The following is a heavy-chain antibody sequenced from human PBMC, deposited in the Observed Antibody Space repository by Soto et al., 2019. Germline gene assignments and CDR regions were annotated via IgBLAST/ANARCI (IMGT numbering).Heavy chain of an antibody. D-gene: IGHD6-19*01. Sequence: QVQLQESGPGLVKFSETLSLTCTVSGGSISNSYWSWIRQHPGKGLEWIGFIFRTGSTNYNPSVKSRVTMSVDTSKNQFSLNLRSVTAADTAVYYCARPSKEWLANDAFDIWGQGTMVTVSS. CDR1: GGSISNSY. CDR3: ARPSKEWLANDAFDI. J-gene: IGHJ3*02. V-gene: IGHV4-59*08. CDR2: IFRTGST.